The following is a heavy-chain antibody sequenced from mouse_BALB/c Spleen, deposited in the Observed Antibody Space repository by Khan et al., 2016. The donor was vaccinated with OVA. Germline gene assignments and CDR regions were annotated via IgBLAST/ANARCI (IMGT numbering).Heavy chain of an antibody. J-gene: IGHJ3*01. CDR3: TRGYYGDPIAY. CDR2: ISDGGTYI. Sequence: EVELVESGGGLVKPGGSLKLSCAASGFTFSDYYMYWVRQTPEKRLEWVATISDGGTYIYYPDNVKGRFTISRDNAKNNLYLQMSSLKSDDTAMYYCTRGYYGDPIAYWGQGTLVTVSA. CDR1: GFTFSDYY. D-gene: IGHD2-13*01. V-gene: IGHV5-4*02.